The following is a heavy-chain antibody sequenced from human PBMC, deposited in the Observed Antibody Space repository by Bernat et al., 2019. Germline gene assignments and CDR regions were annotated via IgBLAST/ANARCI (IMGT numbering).Heavy chain of an antibody. Sequence: EVHLLESGGGLVQPGGSLRLSCAASGFTFSSYAMSWVRQAPGMGLEWVSTITGSGGITYYAESVKDRFTSSRDNSKNTVYLQMHSLRAEDTAVYYCAKGLILIVVDNYWGQGTLVTVSS. CDR1: GFTFSSYA. CDR2: ITGSGGIT. D-gene: IGHD3-22*01. J-gene: IGHJ4*02. CDR3: AKGLILIVVDNY. V-gene: IGHV3-23*01.